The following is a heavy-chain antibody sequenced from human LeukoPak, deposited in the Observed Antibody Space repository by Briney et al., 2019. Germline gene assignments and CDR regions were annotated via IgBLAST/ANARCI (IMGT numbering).Heavy chain of an antibody. Sequence: GGSLRLSCAASGFTVSSNYMSWVRQAPGKGLEWVSSISSSSSYIYYADSVKGRFTISRDNSKNTVYLQMNSLRAEDTAVYYCARDGEGYYYYMDVWGKGTTVTVSS. CDR1: GFTVSSNY. V-gene: IGHV3-21*04. CDR2: ISSSSSYI. D-gene: IGHD3-10*01. J-gene: IGHJ6*03. CDR3: ARDGEGYYYYMDV.